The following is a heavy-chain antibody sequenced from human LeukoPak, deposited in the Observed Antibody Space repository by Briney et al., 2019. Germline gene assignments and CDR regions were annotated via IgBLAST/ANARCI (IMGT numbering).Heavy chain of an antibody. D-gene: IGHD4-17*01. J-gene: IGHJ4*02. CDR1: GGSFSGYY. CDR3: ARGLTTVSPFDY. V-gene: IGHV4-34*01. Sequence: PSETLSLTCAVYGGSFSGYYWSWIRQPPGKQLEWIGEINHSGSTNYNPSLKSRVTISLDTSKNQFSLKLSSVTAADTAVYYCARGLTTVSPFDYWGQGTLVTVSS. CDR2: INHSGST.